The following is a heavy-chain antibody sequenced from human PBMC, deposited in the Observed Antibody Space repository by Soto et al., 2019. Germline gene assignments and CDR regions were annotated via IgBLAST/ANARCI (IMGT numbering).Heavy chain of an antibody. Sequence: SQTLALTCTVSGGSVSSGSYYWSWIRQPPGKGLEWIGYIYYSGSTNYNPSLKSRVTISVDTSKNQFSLKLSSVTAADTAVYYCARDSGCSGGSCSTDYWGQGTLVTVYS. CDR2: IYYSGST. D-gene: IGHD2-15*01. CDR3: ARDSGCSGGSCSTDY. V-gene: IGHV4-61*01. CDR1: GGSVSSGSYY. J-gene: IGHJ4*02.